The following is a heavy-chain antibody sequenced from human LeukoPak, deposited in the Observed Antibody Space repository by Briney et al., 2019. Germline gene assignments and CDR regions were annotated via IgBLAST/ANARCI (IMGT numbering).Heavy chain of an antibody. Sequence: ASVKVSCKASGYTFTSYGISWVRQAPGQGLEWMGWISAYNGNTNYAQKFQGRATITADKSTSTAYMGLSSLRSEDTAVHYCARSTGTDYYYGMDVWGQGTTVTVSS. J-gene: IGHJ6*02. CDR1: GYTFTSYG. CDR3: ARSTGTDYYYGMDV. D-gene: IGHD2-8*02. CDR2: ISAYNGNT. V-gene: IGHV1-18*01.